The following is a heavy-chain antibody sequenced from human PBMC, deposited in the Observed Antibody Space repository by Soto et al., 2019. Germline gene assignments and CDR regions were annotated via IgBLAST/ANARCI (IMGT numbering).Heavy chain of an antibody. J-gene: IGHJ4*02. CDR2: IIPILGIA. D-gene: IGHD2-15*01. CDR3: ARDRGYCSGGSCYYV. V-gene: IGHV1-69*08. CDR1: GGTFSSYT. Sequence: QVQLVQSGAEVKQPGSSVKVSCKASGGTFSSYTISWVRQAPGQGLEWMGRIIPILGIANYAQKFQGRVTITADKSTSTAYMELSSLRSEDTAVYYCARDRGYCSGGSCYYVWGQGTLVTVSS.